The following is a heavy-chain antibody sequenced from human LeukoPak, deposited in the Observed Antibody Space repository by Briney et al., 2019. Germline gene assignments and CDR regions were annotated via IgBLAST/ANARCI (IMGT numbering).Heavy chain of an antibody. CDR1: GFTFSSYW. CDR3: ARDGPYSTSSTHPP. CDR2: IKQDGSEK. J-gene: IGHJ5*02. V-gene: IGHV3-7*03. D-gene: IGHD6-6*01. Sequence: GGSLRLSCAASGFTFSSYWMSWVRQAPGKGLEWVANIKQDGSEKYYVGSVKGRFTISRDNAKNSLYLRMDSLRAEDTAVYYCARDGPYSTSSTHPPWGQGTLVTVSS.